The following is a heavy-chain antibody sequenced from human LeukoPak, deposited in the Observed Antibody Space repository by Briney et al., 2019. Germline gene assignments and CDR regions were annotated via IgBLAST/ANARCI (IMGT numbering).Heavy chain of an antibody. CDR3: ARYADGIFY. D-gene: IGHD1-14*01. Sequence: GGSLRLSCAASGFTFSNYDMNWVRQAPGKGLEWVSYITAARSTFYADSVKGRFIISRDNAKNSLYLQFNSLRAEDTAVYYCARYADGIFYWGQGTLVTVSS. V-gene: IGHV3-48*03. J-gene: IGHJ4*02. CDR2: ITAARST. CDR1: GFTFSNYD.